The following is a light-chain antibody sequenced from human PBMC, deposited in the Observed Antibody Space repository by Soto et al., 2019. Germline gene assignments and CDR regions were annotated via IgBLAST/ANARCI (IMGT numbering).Light chain of an antibody. Sequence: QSVLIQPPSVSGCTGQSVTISCTGTSSDVGSYDYVSWYQQLPGTAPKLLIYDNNKRPSGIPDRFSGSKSGTSATLGITGLQTGDEADYYCGTWDSSLSAYYVFGTGTKVTVL. J-gene: IGLJ1*01. CDR1: SSDVGSYDY. V-gene: IGLV1-51*01. CDR2: DNN. CDR3: GTWDSSLSAYYV.